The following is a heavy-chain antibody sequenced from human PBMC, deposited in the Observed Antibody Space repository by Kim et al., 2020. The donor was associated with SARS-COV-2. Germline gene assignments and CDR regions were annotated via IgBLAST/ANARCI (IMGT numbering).Heavy chain of an antibody. CDR2: ITCNGRYT. V-gene: IGHV3-11*05. J-gene: IGHJ5*02. D-gene: IGHD6-13*01. Sequence: GGSLRLSCAASGFTFSDYDMRWIRQAPGKGLEWVSYITCNGRYTNYADSVKGRFTISRDNAKNSLYLQMNSLRPEDTAVYYCVRVERRQQVDGWIDHWGQGTLVSVSS. CDR3: VRVERRQQVDGWIDH. CDR1: GFTFSDYD.